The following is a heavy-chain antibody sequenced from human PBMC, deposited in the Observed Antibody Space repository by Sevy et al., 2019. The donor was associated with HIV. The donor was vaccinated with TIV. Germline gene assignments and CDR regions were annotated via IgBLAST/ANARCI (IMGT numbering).Heavy chain of an antibody. CDR1: GGSISSSSYY. D-gene: IGHD3-10*01. J-gene: IGHJ4*02. CDR3: ARRVWFRESRAFDY. CDR2: IYYSGST. Sequence: SETLSLTCTVSGGSISSSSYYWGWIRQPPGKGLEWIGSIYYSGSTYYNPSLKSRVTISVDTSKNQFSLKLSSVTAADTAVYYCARRVWFRESRAFDYWGQGTLVTVSS. V-gene: IGHV4-39*01.